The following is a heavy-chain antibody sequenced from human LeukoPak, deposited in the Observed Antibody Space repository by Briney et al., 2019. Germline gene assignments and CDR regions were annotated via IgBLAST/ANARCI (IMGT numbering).Heavy chain of an antibody. Sequence: SETLSLTCSVSGGSINSGGSSWNWIRQPPGKGLEWIRHIYISGSTFYDPSLKTRVTISLDRSKNQFSLKLTSVTAADTAVYYCASPFYCNSTTCYDSWGQGTLVTVSS. D-gene: IGHD2-2*01. CDR3: ASPFYCNSTTCYDS. V-gene: IGHV4-30-2*01. J-gene: IGHJ4*02. CDR1: GGSINSGGSS. CDR2: IYISGST.